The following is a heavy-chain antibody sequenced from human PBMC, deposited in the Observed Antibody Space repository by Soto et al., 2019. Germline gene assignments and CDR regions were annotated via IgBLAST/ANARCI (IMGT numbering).Heavy chain of an antibody. CDR3: ARSGFLEWLPLDY. D-gene: IGHD3-3*01. J-gene: IGHJ4*02. CDR1: GGSISSSSYY. CDR2: IYYSGST. Sequence: PSETLSLTCTVSGGSISSSSYYWGWIRQPPGKGLEWIGSIYYSGSTYYNPSLKSRVTISVDTSKNQFSLKLSSVTAADTAVYYCARSGFLEWLPLDYWGQGTLVTSPQ. V-gene: IGHV4-39*01.